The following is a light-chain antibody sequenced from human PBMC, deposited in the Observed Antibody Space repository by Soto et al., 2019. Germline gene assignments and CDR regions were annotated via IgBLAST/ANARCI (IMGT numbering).Light chain of an antibody. V-gene: IGKV1-5*01. CDR3: QQYGFS. CDR2: DAS. J-gene: IGKJ3*01. CDR1: QSVSYW. Sequence: DIHMTQSPSTLSASVGDRVTITCRASQSVSYWLAWYQQKPGKAPKLLIHDASSLESGVPSRFRGGGSGQEFTLTISGLQPDDFATYYCQQYGFSLGPGNKVEMK.